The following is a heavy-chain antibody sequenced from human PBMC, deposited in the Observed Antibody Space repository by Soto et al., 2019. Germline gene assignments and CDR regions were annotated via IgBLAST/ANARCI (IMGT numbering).Heavy chain of an antibody. V-gene: IGHV3-23*01. J-gene: IGHJ4*02. CDR3: AKDRRAGGNSAFYFDF. D-gene: IGHD3-16*01. CDR1: GFKFSNYA. Sequence: GGSLRLSCAASGFKFSNYAMSWVRQAPGKGLEWVSLISATGGGTYYADSVKGRSTISRDNSHNTLYLQVHSLTAEDTAVYYCAKDRRAGGNSAFYFDFWGQGAQVTVSS. CDR2: ISATGGGT.